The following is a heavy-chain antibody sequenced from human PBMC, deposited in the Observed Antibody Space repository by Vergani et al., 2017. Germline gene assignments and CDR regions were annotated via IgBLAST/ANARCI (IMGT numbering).Heavy chain of an antibody. Sequence: QVQLVESGAEVKKPGSSVKVSCKASGGTFSSYAISWVRQAPGQGLEWMGGIIPIFGTANYAQKFQGRVTITADESTSTAYMELSSLRSEDTAVYYCAARLMVYASSYWYFDLWGRGTLVTVSS. D-gene: IGHD2-8*01. CDR1: GGTFSSYA. J-gene: IGHJ2*01. CDR3: AARLMVYASSYWYFDL. CDR2: IIPIFGTA. V-gene: IGHV1-69*01.